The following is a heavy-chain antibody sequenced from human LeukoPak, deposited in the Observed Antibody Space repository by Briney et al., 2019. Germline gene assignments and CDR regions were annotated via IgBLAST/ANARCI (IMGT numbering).Heavy chain of an antibody. CDR3: AKSQYSFGSGATRPLFDY. D-gene: IGHD3-10*01. CDR1: GYIFTDYY. Sequence: GASVKVSCKTSGYIFTDYYIHWVRQARGQGLEWMGWINPNSGGTYFAQKFEARVTLTRDTSINTAYMEMRGLTSDDTAVYYCAKSQYSFGSGATRPLFDYWGQGTLVTVSS. V-gene: IGHV1-2*02. CDR2: INPNSGGT. J-gene: IGHJ4*02.